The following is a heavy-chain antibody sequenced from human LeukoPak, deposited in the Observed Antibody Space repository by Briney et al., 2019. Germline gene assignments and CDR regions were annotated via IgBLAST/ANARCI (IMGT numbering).Heavy chain of an antibody. Sequence: SETLSLTCAVYGGSFSGYYWSWIRQPPGKGLERIGEINHSGSTNYNPSLKSRVTISVDTSKNQFSLKLSSVTAADTAVYYCARVSGYYDSSGYPLKYYYYMDVWGKGTTVTVSS. CDR1: GGSFSGYY. V-gene: IGHV4-34*01. CDR3: ARVSGYYDSSGYPLKYYYYMDV. D-gene: IGHD3-22*01. CDR2: INHSGST. J-gene: IGHJ6*03.